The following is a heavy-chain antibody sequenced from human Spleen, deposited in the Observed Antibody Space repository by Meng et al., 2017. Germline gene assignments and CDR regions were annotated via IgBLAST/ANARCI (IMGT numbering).Heavy chain of an antibody. CDR2: ISPDGGAT. D-gene: IGHD6-13*01. CDR3: ARDEDISAAGKLFGDY. Sequence: QWRLGQAGAEVKKPAALVKVSWKASGYIFTSYYMNWVRQAPGQGLEWMGRISPDGGATTYAQRFRGRVTMTRDTSISTAYMELTSLRSDDTAMYYCARDEDISAAGKLFGDYWGQGTLVTVSS. V-gene: IGHV1-2*06. J-gene: IGHJ4*02. CDR1: GYIFTSYY.